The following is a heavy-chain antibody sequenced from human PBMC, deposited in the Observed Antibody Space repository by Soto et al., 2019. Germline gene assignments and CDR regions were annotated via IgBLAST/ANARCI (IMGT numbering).Heavy chain of an antibody. J-gene: IGHJ6*02. CDR1: GFTFSSYA. CDR3: ANLGPNHGDTYYYYYYGMDV. Sequence: PGGSLRLSCAASGFTFSSYAMSWVRQAPGKGLEWVSAISGSGGSTYYADSVKGRFTISRDNSKNTLYLQMNSLRAEDTAVYYCANLGPNHGDTYYYYYYGMDVWGQGTTVTVSS. D-gene: IGHD4-17*01. CDR2: ISGSGGST. V-gene: IGHV3-23*01.